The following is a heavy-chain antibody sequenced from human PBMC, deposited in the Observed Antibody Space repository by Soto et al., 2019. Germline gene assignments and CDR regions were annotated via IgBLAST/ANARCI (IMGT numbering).Heavy chain of an antibody. D-gene: IGHD3-3*01. Sequence: QVQLVESGGGVVQPGRSLRLSCAASGFTFSSYGMHWVRQAPGKGLEWVAVIWYDGSNKYYADSVKGRFTISRDNSKNTLYLQMNSLRAEDTAVYYCAGCFTPGFTIFGVVNFYGMDVWGQGTTVTVSS. J-gene: IGHJ6*02. CDR3: AGCFTPGFTIFGVVNFYGMDV. V-gene: IGHV3-33*01. CDR2: IWYDGSNK. CDR1: GFTFSSYG.